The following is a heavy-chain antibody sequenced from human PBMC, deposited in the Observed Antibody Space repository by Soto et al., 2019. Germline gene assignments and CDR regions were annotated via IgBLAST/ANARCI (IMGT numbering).Heavy chain of an antibody. CDR3: ARGLKWQDY. J-gene: IGHJ4*02. Sequence: QVQLQESGPGLVKTSQTLSLTCTVSGDSITSGSGYWSWVRQHPGRGLEWLGYIFHSGRTYYSPSLSSRVTLSIDTSNNQLSLNLRSVPAADTAGYYCARGLKWQDYWGQGTLVTVSS. V-gene: IGHV4-31*03. D-gene: IGHD5-12*01. CDR2: IFHSGRT. CDR1: GDSITSGSGY.